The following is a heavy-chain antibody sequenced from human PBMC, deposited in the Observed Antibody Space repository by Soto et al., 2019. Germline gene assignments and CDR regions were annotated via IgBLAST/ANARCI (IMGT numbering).Heavy chain of an antibody. Sequence: GASVKVSCKASGYTFTSYGISWVRQAPGQRLEWMGWMNPNSGNTGYAQKFQGRVTMTRNTSISTAYMELSSLRSEDTAVYYCARGGSSGWDYYYYYYMDVWGKGTTVTVSS. J-gene: IGHJ6*03. CDR2: MNPNSGNT. D-gene: IGHD6-19*01. CDR3: ARGGSSGWDYYYYYYMDV. CDR1: GYTFTSYG. V-gene: IGHV1-8*02.